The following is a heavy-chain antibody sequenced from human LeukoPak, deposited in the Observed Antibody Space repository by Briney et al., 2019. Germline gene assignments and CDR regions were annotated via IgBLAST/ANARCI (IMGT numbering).Heavy chain of an antibody. Sequence: GESLKISCKGSGYSFTSYWIGWVRQMPGKGLEWMRVIFLADSDTRYSPSFEGQVTISADKSIYTAYLQWSSLQTSDTAIYYCATHEVTAAAGTEFDSWGQGTLVTVSS. D-gene: IGHD6-25*01. CDR2: IFLADSDT. CDR3: ATHEVTAAAGTEFDS. V-gene: IGHV5-51*01. CDR1: GYSFTSYW. J-gene: IGHJ4*02.